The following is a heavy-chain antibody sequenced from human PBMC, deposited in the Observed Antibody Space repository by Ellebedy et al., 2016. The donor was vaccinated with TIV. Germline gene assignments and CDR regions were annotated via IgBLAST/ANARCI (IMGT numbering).Heavy chain of an antibody. D-gene: IGHD2-21*02. CDR3: ARLRVVTAIQQRPYYYYYGMDV. Sequence: SVKVSCXASGGTFSSYALSWVRQAPGQGLEWMGGIIPIFGTANYPQKFQGRVTITADESTSTAYMELSSLRSEDTAVYYCARLRVVTAIQQRPYYYYYGMDVWGQGTTGTVSS. CDR1: GGTFSSYA. J-gene: IGHJ6*02. V-gene: IGHV1-69*13. CDR2: IIPIFGTA.